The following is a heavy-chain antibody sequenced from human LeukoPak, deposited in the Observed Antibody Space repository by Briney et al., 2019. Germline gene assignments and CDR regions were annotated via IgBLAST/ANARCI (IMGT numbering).Heavy chain of an antibody. CDR1: RGSLSSSSAY. Sequence: SETPSLTSTVSRGSLSSSSAYWGWIRQPPGKGLEWIGSIYYSKNTYYNPSLKSRVTISADTSKNQFSLTLGSVSATDTAVYYCVSPRGFSYGYFDYWGQGTLVTVSS. V-gene: IGHV4-39*01. CDR2: IYYSKNT. D-gene: IGHD5-18*01. CDR3: VSPRGFSYGYFDY. J-gene: IGHJ4*02.